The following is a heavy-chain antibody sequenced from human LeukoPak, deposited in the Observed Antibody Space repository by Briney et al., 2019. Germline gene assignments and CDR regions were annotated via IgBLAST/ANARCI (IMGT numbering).Heavy chain of an antibody. CDR3: AKARGYTPDYFDY. CDR2: ISGSGGST. D-gene: IGHD5-18*01. J-gene: IGHJ4*02. V-gene: IGHV3-23*01. CDR1: GFTFSDYA. Sequence: SGRSLRLSCAASGFTFSDYAMHWVRQAPGKGLEWVSAISGSGGSTYYADSVKGRFTISRDNSKNTLYLQMNSLRAEDTAVYYCAKARGYTPDYFDYWGQGTLVTVSS.